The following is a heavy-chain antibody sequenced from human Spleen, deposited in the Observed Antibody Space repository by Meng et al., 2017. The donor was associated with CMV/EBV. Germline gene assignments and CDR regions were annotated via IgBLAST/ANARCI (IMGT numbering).Heavy chain of an antibody. J-gene: IGHJ4*02. CDR1: GGTISSSSYY. V-gene: IGHV4-39*01. Sequence: SETLSLTCTVSGGTISSSSYYWGWFRPAPGRGLEWIGKIHHSGSTNYNPSLKSRVTIAVDTSKNQFSLMLSSVTAADTAVYYCARRPRRTLAAGPHPLYYCDYWGQGTLVTVSS. CDR2: IHHSGST. D-gene: IGHD6-6*01. CDR3: ARRPRRTLAAGPHPLYYCDY.